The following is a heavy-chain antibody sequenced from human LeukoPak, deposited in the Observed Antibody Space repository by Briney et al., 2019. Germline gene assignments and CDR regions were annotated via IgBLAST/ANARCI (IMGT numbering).Heavy chain of an antibody. V-gene: IGHV3-7*01. CDR1: GFTFRSYW. D-gene: IGHD1-26*01. CDR3: AKGQYSGSTYYFDY. J-gene: IGHJ4*02. Sequence: GGSLRLSCAASGFTFRSYWMSWVRQAPGKGLEWVANIKHNGSEQYYVDSVKGRFTLSRDNPKNSLYLQMNSLRAEDTAVYYCAKGQYSGSTYYFDYWGQGTLVTVSS. CDR2: IKHNGSEQ.